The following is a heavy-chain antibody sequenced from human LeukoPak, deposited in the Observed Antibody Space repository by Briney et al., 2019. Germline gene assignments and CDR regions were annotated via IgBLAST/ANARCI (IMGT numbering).Heavy chain of an antibody. J-gene: IGHJ4*02. V-gene: IGHV1-24*01. CDR3: AIVRITMVRGVTDPYSPSYYFDY. CDR2: FDPEDGET. D-gene: IGHD3-10*01. Sequence: ASVKVSFKVSGYTLTELSMHWVRQAPGKGLEWMGGFDPEDGETIYAQKFQGRVTMAEDTSTDTAYMELSSLRSEDTAVYYCAIVRITMVRGVTDPYSPSYYFDYWGQGTLVTVSS. CDR1: GYTLTELS.